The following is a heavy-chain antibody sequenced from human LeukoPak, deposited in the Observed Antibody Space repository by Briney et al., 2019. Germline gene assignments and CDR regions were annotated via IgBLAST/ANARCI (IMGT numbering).Heavy chain of an antibody. D-gene: IGHD3-22*01. CDR2: ISYDGSNK. V-gene: IGHV3-30*04. CDR3: ARDLIYYDSSGYYY. CDR1: GFTLSSYA. Sequence: GGSLRLSCAASGFTLSSYAMHWVRQAPGKGLEWVAVISYDGSNKYYADSVKGRFTISRDNSKNTLYLQMNSLRAEDTAVYYCARDLIYYDSSGYYYWGQGTLVTVSS. J-gene: IGHJ4*02.